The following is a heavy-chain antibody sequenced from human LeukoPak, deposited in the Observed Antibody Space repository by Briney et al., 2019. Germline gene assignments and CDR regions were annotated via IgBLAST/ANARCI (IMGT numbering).Heavy chain of an antibody. CDR2: IRYDGSNK. CDR1: GFTFSSYG. V-gene: IGHV3-30*02. D-gene: IGHD1-26*01. CDR3: AKDSAAFGSYHPHNDY. Sequence: AGGSLRLSCAASGFTFSSYGMHWVRQAPGKGLEWVAFIRYDGSNKYYADSVKGRFTISRDNSKNTLYLQMNSLRAEDTAVYYCAKDSAAFGSYHPHNDYWGQGTLVTVSS. J-gene: IGHJ4*02.